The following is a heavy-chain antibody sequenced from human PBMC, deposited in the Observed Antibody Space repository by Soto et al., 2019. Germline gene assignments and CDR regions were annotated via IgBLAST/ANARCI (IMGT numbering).Heavy chain of an antibody. V-gene: IGHV4-59*01. D-gene: IGHD6-19*01. J-gene: IGHJ4*02. Sequence: QVQLQESGPGLVKPSETLSLTCTVSGGSLTSYFWSWIRQPLGKRPEWIGYIYYSGSTKYNPSLQSRVTISVDTSKNQFSLKLRSVTAADTAVYYCGRVIGGWYEHDYWGQGTLVTVSS. CDR2: IYYSGST. CDR1: GGSLTSYF. CDR3: GRVIGGWYEHDY.